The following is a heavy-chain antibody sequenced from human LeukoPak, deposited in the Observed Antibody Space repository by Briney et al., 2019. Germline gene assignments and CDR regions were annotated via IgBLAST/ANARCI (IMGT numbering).Heavy chain of an antibody. CDR1: GFTFSSYE. V-gene: IGHV3-48*03. D-gene: IGHD4-17*01. Sequence: GRSLRLSCAASGFTFSSYEMNWARQAPGKGLEWVSYISSSGSTIYYADSVKGRFTIPRDNAKNSLYLQMNSLRAEDTAVYYCARDAPYGDCCFDYWGQGTLVTVSS. CDR2: ISSSGSTI. CDR3: ARDAPYGDCCFDY. J-gene: IGHJ4*02.